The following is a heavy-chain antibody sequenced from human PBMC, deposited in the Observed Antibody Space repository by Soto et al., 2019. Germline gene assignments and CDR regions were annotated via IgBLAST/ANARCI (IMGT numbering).Heavy chain of an antibody. V-gene: IGHV4-59*01. Sequence: PSETLSLTCTVSGGSISSYYWSWIRQPPGKGLEWIGYIYYSGSTNYNPSLKSRVTISVDTSKNQFSLKLSSVTAADTAVYYCARGHAAMGFYYGMDVWGQGTTVTVSS. CDR3: ARGHAAMGFYYGMDV. J-gene: IGHJ6*02. CDR2: IYYSGST. CDR1: GGSISSYY. D-gene: IGHD5-18*01.